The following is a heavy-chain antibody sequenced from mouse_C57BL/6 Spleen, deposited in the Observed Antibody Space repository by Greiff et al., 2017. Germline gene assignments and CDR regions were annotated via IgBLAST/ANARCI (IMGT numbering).Heavy chain of an antibody. CDR2: IDPSDSYT. CDR3: ANYFDY. J-gene: IGHJ2*01. CDR1: GYTFTSYW. Sequence: QVQLQQPGAELVMPGASVKLSCKASGYTFTSYWMHWVKQRPGQGLEWIGEIDPSDSYTNYNQKFKGKSTLTVDKSSSTAYMQLSSLTSEDSSVYYCANYFDYWGPGTTLTVSS. V-gene: IGHV1-69*01.